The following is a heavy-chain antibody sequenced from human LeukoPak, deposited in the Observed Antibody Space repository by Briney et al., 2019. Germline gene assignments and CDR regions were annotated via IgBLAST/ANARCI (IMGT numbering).Heavy chain of an antibody. D-gene: IGHD5-12*01. Sequence: GESLKISCKGSGYTFTSYWLGWVRQMPGKGLEWMGIIYPDDSDIRISPSFQGQVTISADKSISTAYLQWSNLKASGTAIYYCARQSGRYSGSLDYWGQGTVVTVSS. CDR1: GYTFTSYW. J-gene: IGHJ4*02. CDR2: IYPDDSDI. CDR3: ARQSGRYSGSLDY. V-gene: IGHV5-51*01.